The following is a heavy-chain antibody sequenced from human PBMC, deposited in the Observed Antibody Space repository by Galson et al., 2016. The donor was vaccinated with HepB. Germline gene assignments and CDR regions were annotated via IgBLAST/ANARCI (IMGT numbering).Heavy chain of an antibody. D-gene: IGHD1-1*01. V-gene: IGHV6-1*01. J-gene: IGHJ6*02. Sequence: CAISGDSVSSNSATWNWIRLSPSRGPEWLGRTYYRSRWYSDYALSVKSRITINADTSKSQFSLRLNSVTPEDTAVYYCARRTGNGFDVWGQGTTVTVSS. CDR2: TYYRSRWYS. CDR1: GDSVSSNSAT. CDR3: ARRTGNGFDV.